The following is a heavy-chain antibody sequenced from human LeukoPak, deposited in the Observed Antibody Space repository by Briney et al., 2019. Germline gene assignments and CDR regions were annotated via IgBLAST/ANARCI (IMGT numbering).Heavy chain of an antibody. Sequence: SETLSLTYAVYGGSFSGHYWSWIRQPPGKGLEWIGEINHSGSTNYNPSLKSRVTISVDTSKNQFSLKVTSVTAADTAVYYCARGHYYDSSGYDYWGQGTLVTVSS. CDR3: ARGHYYDSSGYDY. CDR2: INHSGST. V-gene: IGHV4-34*01. CDR1: GGSFSGHY. J-gene: IGHJ4*02. D-gene: IGHD3-22*01.